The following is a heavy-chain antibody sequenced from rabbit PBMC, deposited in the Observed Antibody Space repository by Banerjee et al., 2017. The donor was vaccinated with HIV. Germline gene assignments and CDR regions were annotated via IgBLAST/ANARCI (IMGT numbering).Heavy chain of an antibody. CDR3: ARDSSYVGTNWLDL. V-gene: IGHV1S45*01. Sequence: QEQLEESGGDLVKPEGSLTITCTASGFSFSNKYVMCWVRQAPGKRPEWIACIYGGDGSTYYATWAKGRFTISKTSSTTVTLQMTSLTAADTATYFCARDSSYVGTNWLDLWGPGTLVTVS. D-gene: IGHD8-1*01. CDR2: IYGGDGST. J-gene: IGHJ5*01. CDR1: GFSFSNKYV.